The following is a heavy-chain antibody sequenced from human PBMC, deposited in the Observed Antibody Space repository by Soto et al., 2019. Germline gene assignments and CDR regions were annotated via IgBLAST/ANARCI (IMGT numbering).Heavy chain of an antibody. CDR1: GYSFTSYW. CDR2: IYPGDSDT. Sequence: PKISCKGSGYSFTSYWIGWGRQMPGKGLEWMGIIYPGDSDTRYSPSFQGQVTLSADKSISTAYLQWSSLKASDTAMYYCARRELAGTHDYWGQGTLVTVSS. V-gene: IGHV5-51*01. J-gene: IGHJ4*02. D-gene: IGHD6-19*01. CDR3: ARRELAGTHDY.